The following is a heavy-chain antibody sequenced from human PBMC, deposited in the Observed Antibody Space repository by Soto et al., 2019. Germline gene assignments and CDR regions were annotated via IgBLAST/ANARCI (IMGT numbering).Heavy chain of an antibody. CDR2: ISGIVGRT. J-gene: IGHJ4*02. Sequence: GGSLRLSCAASGFTFSSYAMSWVRQAPGKGLEWVSAISGIVGRTYYADSVKGRFTISRDNSKNTLYLQMNSLRAEDTAVYYCANSGYDSNDYWGQGTLVTVSS. CDR1: GFTFSSYA. V-gene: IGHV3-23*01. D-gene: IGHD5-12*01. CDR3: ANSGYDSNDY.